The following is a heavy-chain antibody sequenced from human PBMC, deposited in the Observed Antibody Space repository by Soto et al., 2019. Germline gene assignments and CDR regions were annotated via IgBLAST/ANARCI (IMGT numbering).Heavy chain of an antibody. Sequence: SETLSLTCTVSAGSISSYYWSWIRHPAGKGLEWIGRIYTSGRTNSNPSLKSQVTMSVATSKNQFSLKLIPMTAADTAVYYCARYSSRSSASRVGSDWILWCQGTLVTVSS. CDR1: AGSISSYY. V-gene: IGHV4-4*07. J-gene: IGHJ4*02. CDR2: IYTSGRT. D-gene: IGHD6-6*01. CDR3: ARYSSRSSASRVGSDWIL.